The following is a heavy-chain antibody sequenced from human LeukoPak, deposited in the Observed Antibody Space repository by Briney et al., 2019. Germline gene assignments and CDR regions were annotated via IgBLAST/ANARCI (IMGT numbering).Heavy chain of an antibody. J-gene: IGHJ4*02. Sequence: PSETLSLTCTVSGGSISSYYWSRIRQPPGKGLEWIGYIYYSGSTNYNPSLKSRVTISVDTSKNQFSLKLSSVTAADTAVYYCARSYYYDSSGVDYWGQGTLVTVSS. CDR3: ARSYYYDSSGVDY. V-gene: IGHV4-59*01. CDR1: GGSISSYY. CDR2: IYYSGST. D-gene: IGHD3-22*01.